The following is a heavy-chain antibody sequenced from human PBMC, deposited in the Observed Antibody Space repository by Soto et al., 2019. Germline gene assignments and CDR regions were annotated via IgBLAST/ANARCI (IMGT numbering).Heavy chain of an antibody. CDR3: ARHRRYCSSTSCYDWFDP. CDR1: GGSISSSSYY. Sequence: PSETLSLTCTVSGGSISSSSYYWGWIRQPPGKGLEWIGSIYYSGSTYYNPSLKSRVTISVDTSKNQFSLKLSSVTAADTAVYYCARHRRYCSSTSCYDWFDPWGQGPLVTVSS. CDR2: IYYSGST. D-gene: IGHD2-2*01. J-gene: IGHJ5*02. V-gene: IGHV4-39*01.